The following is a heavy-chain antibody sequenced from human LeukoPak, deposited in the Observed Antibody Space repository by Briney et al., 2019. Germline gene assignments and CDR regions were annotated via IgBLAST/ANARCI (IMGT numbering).Heavy chain of an antibody. Sequence: ASVKVSCKASGYTFTSYGISWVRQAPGQGLEWMGWISAYNGNTNYAQKLQGRVTMTTDTSTSTAYMELRSLRSDDTAVYYCARTGYCSGGSCHTDTPVDFQHWGQGTLVTVSS. J-gene: IGHJ1*01. CDR3: ARTGYCSGGSCHTDTPVDFQH. V-gene: IGHV1-18*01. CDR1: GYTFTSYG. CDR2: ISAYNGNT. D-gene: IGHD2-15*01.